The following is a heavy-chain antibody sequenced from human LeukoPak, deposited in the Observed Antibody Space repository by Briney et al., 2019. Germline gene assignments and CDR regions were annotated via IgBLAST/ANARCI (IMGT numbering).Heavy chain of an antibody. D-gene: IGHD6-13*01. CDR1: GGSISSSSYY. CDR3: ARRVIAAAGRFDY. J-gene: IGHJ4*02. V-gene: IGHV4-39*01. Sequence: SETLSLTCTVAGGSISSSSYYWGWIRQPPGKGLEWIGSICYSGTTYYNPSLKSRVTISVDTSKNQFSLKLSSVTAADTAVYYCARRVIAAAGRFDYWGQGTLVTVST. CDR2: ICYSGTT.